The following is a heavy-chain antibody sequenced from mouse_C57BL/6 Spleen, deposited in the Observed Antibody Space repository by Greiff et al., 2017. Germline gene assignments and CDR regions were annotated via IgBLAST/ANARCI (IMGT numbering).Heavy chain of an antibody. D-gene: IGHD4-1*01. CDR3: ARLVTGTRDYAMDY. V-gene: IGHV5-9*01. CDR1: GFTFSSYT. J-gene: IGHJ4*01. CDR2: ISGGGGNT. Sequence: EVKVVESGGGLVKPGGSLKLSCAASGFTFSSYTMSWVRQTPEKRLEWVATISGGGGNTYYPDSVKGRFTIARDNAKNTLYLQMSRLRSKDTALYYCARLVTGTRDYAMDYWGQGTSVTVSS.